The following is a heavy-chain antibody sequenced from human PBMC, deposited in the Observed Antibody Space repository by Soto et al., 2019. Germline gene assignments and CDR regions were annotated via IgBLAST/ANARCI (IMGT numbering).Heavy chain of an antibody. D-gene: IGHD3-22*01. CDR3: AKGAYYYDSSGPDDAFDI. CDR2: ISGSGGST. Sequence: GWSLRLSCTASGFTFSDYDMHWVRQGSGKGLEWVSAISGSGGSTYYADSVKGRFTISRDNSKNTLYLQMNSLRAEDTAVYYCAKGAYYYDSSGPDDAFDIWGQGTMVTVSS. CDR1: GFTFSDYD. V-gene: IGHV3-23*01. J-gene: IGHJ3*02.